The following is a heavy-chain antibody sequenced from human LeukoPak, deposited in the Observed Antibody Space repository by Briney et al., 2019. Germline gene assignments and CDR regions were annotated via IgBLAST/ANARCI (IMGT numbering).Heavy chain of an antibody. J-gene: IGHJ4*02. CDR3: ARGSTPWYYDSSGYYPLDY. V-gene: IGHV3-30-3*01. D-gene: IGHD3-22*01. Sequence: QPGRSLRLSCAASGFTFSSYAMHWVRQAPGKGLEWVAVISYDGSNKYYADSVKGRFTISRDNSKNTLYLQMNSLRAEDTAVYYCARGSTPWYYDSSGYYPLDYWGQGTLVTVSS. CDR2: ISYDGSNK. CDR1: GFTFSSYA.